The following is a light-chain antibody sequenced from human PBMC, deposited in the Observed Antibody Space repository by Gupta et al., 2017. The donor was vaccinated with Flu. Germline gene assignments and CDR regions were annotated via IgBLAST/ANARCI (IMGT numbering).Light chain of an antibody. V-gene: IGKV2-28*01. Sequence: DVVMTQSPLSLPVTPGEPASISCRSSQGLLHSNGYNYLDWYLQRPGQSPQLLIYLGSNRDSGVPDRFSGSGSGTDFTLKISRVEAEDVGIYYCMQGVQTRFAFGQGTRLEIK. CDR3: MQGVQTRFA. CDR2: LGS. J-gene: IGKJ5*01. CDR1: QGLLHSNGYNY.